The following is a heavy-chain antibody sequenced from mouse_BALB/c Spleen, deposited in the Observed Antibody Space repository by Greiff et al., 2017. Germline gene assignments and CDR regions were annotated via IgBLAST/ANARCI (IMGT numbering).Heavy chain of an antibody. D-gene: IGHD2-3*01. CDR2: INSNGGST. CDR1: GFTFSSYG. Sequence: EVQRVESGGGLVQPGGSLKLSCAASGFTFSSYGMSWVRQTPDKRLELVATINSNGGSTYYPDSVKGRFTISRDNAKNTLYLQMSSLKSEDTAMYYCARDDGYYPFAYWGQGTLVTVSA. J-gene: IGHJ3*01. CDR3: ARDDGYYPFAY. V-gene: IGHV5-6-3*01.